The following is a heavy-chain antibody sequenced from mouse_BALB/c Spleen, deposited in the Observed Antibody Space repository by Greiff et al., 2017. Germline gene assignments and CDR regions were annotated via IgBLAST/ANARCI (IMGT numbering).Heavy chain of an antibody. CDR2: ISYSGST. V-gene: IGHV3-2*02. CDR1: GYSITSDYA. CDR3: VGIYYARFAY. D-gene: IGHD2-1*01. Sequence: EVMLVESGPGLVKPSQSLSLTCTVTGYSITSDYAWNWIRQFPGNQLEWMGYISYSGSTSYNPSLKSRISITRDTSKNQFFLQLNSVTTEDTATYYCVGIYYARFAYWGQGTLVTVSA. J-gene: IGHJ3*01.